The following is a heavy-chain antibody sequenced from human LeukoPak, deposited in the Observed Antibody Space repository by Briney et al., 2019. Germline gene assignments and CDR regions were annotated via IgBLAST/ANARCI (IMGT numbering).Heavy chain of an antibody. CDR2: ISAYNGNT. CDR3: ARGGFRNPWDY. J-gene: IGHJ4*02. Sequence: LGASVKVSCKSSGYTFTSYGISGVRQARGQGLECMGWISAYNGNTNYAQKRQGRVTMTTDTSTSTAYMELRSLRSDDTAVYYCARGGFRNPWDYWGQGTLVTVSS. D-gene: IGHD3-10*01. V-gene: IGHV1-18*04. CDR1: GYTFTSYG.